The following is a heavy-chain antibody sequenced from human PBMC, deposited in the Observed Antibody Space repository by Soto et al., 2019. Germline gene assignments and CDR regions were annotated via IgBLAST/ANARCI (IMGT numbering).Heavy chain of an antibody. V-gene: IGHV4-30-4*01. CDR2: IYYSGST. CDR3: ASALYDFWSGGPDY. CDR1: GGSISSGDYY. Sequence: PSETLSLTCTVSGGSISSGDYYWRWIRQPPGKGLEWIGYIYYSGSTYYNPSLKSRVTISVDTSKNQFSLKLSSVTAADTAVYYCASALYDFWSGGPDYWGQGTLVTVSS. D-gene: IGHD3-3*01. J-gene: IGHJ4*02.